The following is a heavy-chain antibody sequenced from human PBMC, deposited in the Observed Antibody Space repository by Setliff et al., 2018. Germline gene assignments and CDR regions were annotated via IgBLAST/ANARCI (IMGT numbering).Heavy chain of an antibody. CDR1: GYSITGGYY. CDR2: ISHSGST. D-gene: IGHD3-3*01. J-gene: IGHJ6*02. V-gene: IGHV4-38-2*01. Sequence: PSETLSLTCAVSGYSITGGYYWGCIRQPPGKGLEWIGSISHSGSTFYNPSLKSRVTISVDTSKNQFSLKLSSVTAADTAVYYCARAFTYYNFWSGYGYGMDVWGQGTTVTVSS. CDR3: ARAFTYYNFWSGYGYGMDV.